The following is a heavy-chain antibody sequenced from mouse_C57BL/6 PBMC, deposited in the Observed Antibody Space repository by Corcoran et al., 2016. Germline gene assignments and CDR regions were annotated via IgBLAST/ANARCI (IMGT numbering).Heavy chain of an antibody. CDR3: ARDYYGSSYFDY. CDR1: GYTVTTYG. D-gene: IGHD1-1*01. Sequence: QIQLVQSGPEMKNPGETVKISCKATGYTVTTYGTSRVKQDPGKGLKWMGWRNTYSGVQTYADDFKGRFAFSLETSARTAYLQINNLKNEDTATYFCARDYYGSSYFDYWGQGTTLTVSS. V-gene: IGHV9-3*01. CDR2: RNTYSGVQ. J-gene: IGHJ2*01.